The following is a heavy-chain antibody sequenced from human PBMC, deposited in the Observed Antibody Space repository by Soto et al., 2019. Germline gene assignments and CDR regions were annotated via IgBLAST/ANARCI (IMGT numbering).Heavy chain of an antibody. CDR1: GGSISSYY. D-gene: IGHD3-3*01. V-gene: IGHV4-59*01. J-gene: IGHJ6*02. CDR3: ARGGPRSEYGMDV. CDR2: IYYSGST. Sequence: SETLSLTCTVSGGSISSYYWSWIRQPPGKGLEWIGYIYYSGSTNYNPSLRSRVTISVDTSKNQFSLKLSSVTAADTAVYYCARGGPRSEYGMDVWGQGTTVTVSS.